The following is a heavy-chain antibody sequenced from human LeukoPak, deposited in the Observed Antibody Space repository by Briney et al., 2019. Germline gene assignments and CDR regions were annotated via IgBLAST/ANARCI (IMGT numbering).Heavy chain of an antibody. D-gene: IGHD1-26*01. J-gene: IGHJ4*02. V-gene: IGHV3-53*01. CDR2: IYSGGST. CDR1: GFTVSSNY. Sequence: GGSLRLSCAASGFTVSSNYMSWVRQAPGKGLEWVSLIYSGGSTYYADSVRGRFTISRDNSKNTLYLQMNSLRAEDTAVYYCARVWSRIVGATTSSEYWGQGTLVTVSS. CDR3: ARVWSRIVGATTSSEY.